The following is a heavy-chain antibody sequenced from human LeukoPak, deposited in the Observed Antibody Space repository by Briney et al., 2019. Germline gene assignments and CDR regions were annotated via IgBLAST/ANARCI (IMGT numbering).Heavy chain of an antibody. CDR1: GFTFSSYS. Sequence: GGSLRLSCAASGFTFSSYSMNWVRQAPGKGLEWVSSISSSSSYIYYADSVKGRFTISRDNAKNSLYLQMNSLRAEDTAVYYCALWFGELLYQLTWFDYWAREPWSPSPQ. J-gene: IGHJ4*02. D-gene: IGHD3-10*01. CDR2: ISSSSSYI. V-gene: IGHV3-21*01. CDR3: ALWFGELLYQLTWFDY.